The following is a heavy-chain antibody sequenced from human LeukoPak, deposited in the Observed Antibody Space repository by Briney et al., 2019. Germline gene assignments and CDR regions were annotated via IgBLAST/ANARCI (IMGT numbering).Heavy chain of an antibody. Sequence: ASVKVSCKASGYTFTSYYMHWVRQAPGQGLEWMGIINPSGGSTSYAQKFQGRVTMTRDMSTSTVYMELSSLRSEDTAVYYCARYGVAAAGPHLPYYYYYYMDVWGKGTTVTVSS. V-gene: IGHV1-46*01. CDR2: INPSGGST. CDR1: GYTFTSYY. D-gene: IGHD6-13*01. J-gene: IGHJ6*03. CDR3: ARYGVAAAGPHLPYYYYYYMDV.